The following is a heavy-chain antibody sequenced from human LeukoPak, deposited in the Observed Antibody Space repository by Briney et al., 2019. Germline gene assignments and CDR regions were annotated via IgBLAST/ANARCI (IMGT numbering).Heavy chain of an antibody. J-gene: IGHJ4*02. V-gene: IGHV4-34*01. CDR3: ARVSDSNGCYLGY. CDR1: GGSFSGYY. D-gene: IGHD3-22*01. CDR2: INHSGST. Sequence: PSETLSLTCAVYGGSFSGYYWSWIRQPPGKGLEWIGEINHSGSTNYNPSLKSRVTISVDTSKNQFSLKLSSVTAADTAVYYYARVSDSNGCYLGYWGQGTLVIVSS.